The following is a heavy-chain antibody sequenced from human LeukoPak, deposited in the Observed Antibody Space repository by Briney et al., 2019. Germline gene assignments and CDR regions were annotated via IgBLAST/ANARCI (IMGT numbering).Heavy chain of an antibody. CDR1: GGSFSGYY. CDR2: INHSGST. V-gene: IGHV4-34*01. J-gene: IGHJ6*03. CDR3: ARRKTYYYYMDV. Sequence: SETLSLTCAVYGGSFSGYYWSWIRQPPGKGLEWIGEINHSGSTNYNPSLKSRVTISVDTSKNQFSLKLSSVTAADTAMYYCARRKTYYYYMDVWGKGTTVTVSS.